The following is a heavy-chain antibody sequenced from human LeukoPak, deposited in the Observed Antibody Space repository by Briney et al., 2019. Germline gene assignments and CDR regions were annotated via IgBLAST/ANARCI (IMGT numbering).Heavy chain of an antibody. CDR3: ARGLYCSSTSCIREKNWFDP. J-gene: IGHJ5*02. D-gene: IGHD2-2*01. Sequence: SQTLSLTCTVSGCSISSGGYYWSWIRQHPGKGLEWIGYIYDSGSTYYNPSLKSRVTISVDTSKNQFSLKLSSVTAADTAVYYCARGLYCSSTSCIREKNWFDPWGQGTLVTVSS. CDR2: IYDSGST. CDR1: GCSISSGGYY. V-gene: IGHV4-31*03.